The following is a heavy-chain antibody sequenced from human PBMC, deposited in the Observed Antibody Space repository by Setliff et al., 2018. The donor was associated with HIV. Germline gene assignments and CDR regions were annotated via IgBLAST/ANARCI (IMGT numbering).Heavy chain of an antibody. J-gene: IGHJ1*01. V-gene: IGHV1-2*02. CDR3: ARGVGSSWYVTTQRTKEYFHH. Sequence: RASVKVSCKASGYTFTSYGISWVRQARGQGLEWMGWINPDSGATKYAEKFEGRVSLTRDTSISTAFMDLSSLRSDDTAMYYCARGVGSSWYVTTQRTKEYFHHWGQGTLVTVSS. CDR1: GYTFTSYG. D-gene: IGHD6-13*01. CDR2: INPDSGAT.